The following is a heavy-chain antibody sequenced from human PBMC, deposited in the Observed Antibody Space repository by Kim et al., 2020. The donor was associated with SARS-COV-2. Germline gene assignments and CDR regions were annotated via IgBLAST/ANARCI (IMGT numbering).Heavy chain of an antibody. D-gene: IGHD5-12*01. CDR3: ARWDVVATFDY. CDR1: GFTFSSYG. V-gene: IGHV3-30*03. Sequence: GGSLRLSCAASGFTFSSYGMHWVRQSPGKGLEWVAFISYDGGKKYYAESVKGRFTISRDNSKNTLFLQMNSLRADDTAVYYCARWDVVATFDYWGQGPLATVSS. J-gene: IGHJ4*02. CDR2: ISYDGGKK.